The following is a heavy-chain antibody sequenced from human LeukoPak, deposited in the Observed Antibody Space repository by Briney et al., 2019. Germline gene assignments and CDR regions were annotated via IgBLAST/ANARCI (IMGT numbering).Heavy chain of an antibody. CDR2: IWFDGSNK. CDR1: GFTFSSFA. D-gene: IGHD3-10*01. V-gene: IGHV3-33*08. Sequence: GGSQRLSCAASGFTFSSFAMSWVRQAPGKGLEWVAVIWFDGSNKYYADSVKGRFTISRDNSKNTLYLQMNSLRAEDTAVYYCARGRAPMVRGVPDYWGQGTLVTVSS. CDR3: ARGRAPMVRGVPDY. J-gene: IGHJ4*02.